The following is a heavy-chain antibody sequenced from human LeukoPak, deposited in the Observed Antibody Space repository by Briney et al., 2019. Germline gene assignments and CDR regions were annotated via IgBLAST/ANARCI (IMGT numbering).Heavy chain of an antibody. CDR3: ASDDSSGWYAY. J-gene: IGHJ4*02. V-gene: IGHV1-69*13. D-gene: IGHD6-19*01. CDR1: GGTFSSYA. Sequence: ASVRVSCKASGGTFSSYAISWVRQAPGQGLEWMGGIIPIFGTANYAQKFQGRVTITADESTSTAYMELSSLRSEDTAVYYCASDDSSGWYAYWGQGTLVTVSS. CDR2: IIPIFGTA.